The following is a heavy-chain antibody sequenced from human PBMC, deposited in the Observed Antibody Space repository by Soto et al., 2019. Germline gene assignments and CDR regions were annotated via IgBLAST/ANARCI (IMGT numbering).Heavy chain of an antibody. Sequence: GASVKVCCKASGYICTNYDINWVRQAPGQGLEWMGWVNPNSGNTGFAQKFQGRLTINRDTSISTVSLELSSLRSDDTAVYYCARGLADFDPIAFDYWGPGTLVTVS. V-gene: IGHV1-8*01. CDR1: GYICTNYD. CDR2: VNPNSGNT. D-gene: IGHD2-21*01. J-gene: IGHJ4*02. CDR3: ARGLADFDPIAFDY.